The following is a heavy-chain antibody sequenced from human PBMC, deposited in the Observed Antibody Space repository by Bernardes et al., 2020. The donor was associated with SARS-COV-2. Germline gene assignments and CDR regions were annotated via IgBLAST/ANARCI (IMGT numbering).Heavy chain of an antibody. CDR2: VYYTGSS. Sequence: SETLSLTCTVSGGSITYSYWSWIRQPPGPGLEWIGYVYYTGSSNYSPSLKSRVSMSVGPSQYQFSLNLTSVTATDTAVYYCARHRYSSGWDRSDYFDFWGRGILVTVSS. V-gene: IGHV4-59*08. D-gene: IGHD6-19*01. CDR3: ARHRYSSGWDRSDYFDF. J-gene: IGHJ4*02. CDR1: GGSITYSY.